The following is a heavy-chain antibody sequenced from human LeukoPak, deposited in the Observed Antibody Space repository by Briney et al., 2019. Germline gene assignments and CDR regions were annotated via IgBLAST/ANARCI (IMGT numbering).Heavy chain of an antibody. D-gene: IGHD3-10*01. CDR3: ASSAVGFGEFYGMDV. CDR1: GGSISSGDYY. CDR2: IYYSGST. Sequence: KPSETLSLTCTVSGGSISSGDYYWSWIRQPPGKGLEWIGYIYYSGSTYYNPSLKSRVTISVDTSKNQFSLKLSSVTAADTAVYYCASSAVGFGEFYGMDVWGQGTTVTVSS. V-gene: IGHV4-30-4*08. J-gene: IGHJ6*02.